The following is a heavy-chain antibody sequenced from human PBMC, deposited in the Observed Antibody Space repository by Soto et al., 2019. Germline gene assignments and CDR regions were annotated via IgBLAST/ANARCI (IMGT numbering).Heavy chain of an antibody. D-gene: IGHD6-13*01. J-gene: IGHJ6*02. CDR2: ISAYNGNT. CDR3: ARDVIAAAPVGSDYGMDV. CDR1: GYTFTSYG. V-gene: IGHV1-18*04. Sequence: QVQLVQSGAEVKKPGASVKVSCKASGYTFTSYGISWVRQAPGQGLEWMGWISAYNGNTNYAQKLQGRVTMTTDTATSTAYMELRSLRSDDTAVYYCARDVIAAAPVGSDYGMDVWGQGTTVTVSS.